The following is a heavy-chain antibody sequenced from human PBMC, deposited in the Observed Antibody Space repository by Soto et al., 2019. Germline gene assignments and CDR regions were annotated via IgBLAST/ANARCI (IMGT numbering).Heavy chain of an antibody. V-gene: IGHV3-30*18. CDR3: AKDLYSSDWFNFFDS. CDR2: ISHDGGAV. Sequence: QVQLVESGGGVVQPGMSLRLSCAASGFSFSTTGMHWVRQAPGKRLEWVAMISHDGGAVHFADSVKGRFTISRDDSSNTLYLQMNSLRPEDTAVYYCAKDLYSSDWFNFFDSWCQGSLVTVSS. D-gene: IGHD6-19*01. J-gene: IGHJ5*01. CDR1: GFSFSTTG.